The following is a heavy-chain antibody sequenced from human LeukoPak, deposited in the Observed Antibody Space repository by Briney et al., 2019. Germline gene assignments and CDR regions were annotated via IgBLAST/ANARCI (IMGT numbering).Heavy chain of an antibody. CDR2: VHLSGAS. J-gene: IGHJ4*02. CDR3: ARVGTVLDGGY. D-gene: IGHD1-7*01. CDR1: GGSILTTNW. Sequence: SGTLSLTCAVSGGSILTTNWWSWVRQPPGKGLEWIGEVHLSGASNYNPSLKSRVNMSIDKSKNQLSLELTSVTAADTAVYYCARVGTVLDGGYWGQGILVTVSS. V-gene: IGHV4-4*02.